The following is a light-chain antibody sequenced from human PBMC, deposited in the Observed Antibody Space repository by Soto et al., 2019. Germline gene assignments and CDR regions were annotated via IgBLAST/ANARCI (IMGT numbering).Light chain of an antibody. CDR1: QSVSSY. Sequence: DIQMTQSPSTLSASVGDRVTITCRASQSVSSYLAWYQQTPGKAPKLLIYKASSLESGVPSRFSGSGSGAEFTLTISSLQPDDFATYYCQQYNSFLTFGGGTKVEIK. J-gene: IGKJ4*01. CDR2: KAS. V-gene: IGKV1-5*03. CDR3: QQYNSFLT.